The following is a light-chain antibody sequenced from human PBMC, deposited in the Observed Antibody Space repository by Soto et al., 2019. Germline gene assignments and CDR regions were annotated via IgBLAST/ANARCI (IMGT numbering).Light chain of an antibody. V-gene: IGLV2-14*01. CDR3: IAYTGSSTSYV. CDR1: SSDIGSYNH. J-gene: IGLJ1*01. Sequence: QSVLTQPASVSGSPGQSITISCSGTSSDIGSYNHVAWFQQFPGKSPKLTIYEVSSRPSGVSSRFSGSKSGYTASLTISGLQAEDEADYYCIAYTGSSTSYVFGSGTKVTVL. CDR2: EVS.